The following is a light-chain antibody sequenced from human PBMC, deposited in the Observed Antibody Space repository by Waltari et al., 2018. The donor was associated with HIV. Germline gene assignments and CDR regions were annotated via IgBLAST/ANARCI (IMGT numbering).Light chain of an antibody. CDR2: EVS. J-gene: IGLJ2*01. Sequence: QSALTQPASVSGSPGQSITISCTGTSRDVGSYNLVSWYQQHPGKAPKLMIYEVSKRPSGFSNRFSGSKSGNTASLTISGLQAEDEADYYCCSYAGSSTLVFGGGTKLTVL. CDR1: SRDVGSYNL. V-gene: IGLV2-23*02. CDR3: CSYAGSSTLV.